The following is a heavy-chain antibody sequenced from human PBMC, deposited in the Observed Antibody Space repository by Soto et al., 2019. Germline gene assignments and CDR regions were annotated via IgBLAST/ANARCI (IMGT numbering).Heavy chain of an antibody. CDR1: GGSISSSNW. D-gene: IGHD4-4*01. Sequence: QVQLQESGPGLVKPSGTLSVTCAVSGGSISSSNWWTWVRQPPGKGLEWIGEIYHSGTTNYNPSLKSQVVISGDRSRNHLSLTLSSVTAADTAVYYCAIPATSDFDYWGQGILVTVSS. CDR3: AIPATSDFDY. CDR2: IYHSGTT. J-gene: IGHJ4*02. V-gene: IGHV4-4*02.